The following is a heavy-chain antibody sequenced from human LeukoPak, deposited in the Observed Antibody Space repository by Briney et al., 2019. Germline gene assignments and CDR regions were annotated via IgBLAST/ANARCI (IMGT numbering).Heavy chain of an antibody. CDR3: ARGNPTLDIVATTYYYYGMDV. D-gene: IGHD5-12*01. CDR1: GGSFSGYY. Sequence: SETLSLTCAVYGGSFSGYYWSWLRQPPGKGLEWLGEINHSGSANYNPSLKSRVTISVDTSKNQFSLKLSSVTAADTAVYYCARGNPTLDIVATTYYYYGMDVWGKGTTVTVSS. J-gene: IGHJ6*04. V-gene: IGHV4-34*01. CDR2: INHSGSA.